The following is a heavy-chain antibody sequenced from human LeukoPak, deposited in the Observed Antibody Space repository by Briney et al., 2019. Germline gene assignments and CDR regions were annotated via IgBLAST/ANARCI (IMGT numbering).Heavy chain of an antibody. V-gene: IGHV4-59*08. J-gene: IGHJ4*02. CDR2: IYYSGST. CDR3: ARLLYGSGSYFFFDY. Sequence: PSETLSLTCTGSGGSISSYYWSWIRQPPGKGRDGIGYIYYSGSTNYNPSLKSRVTISVDTSKNQFSLKLSSVTAADTAVYYCARLLYGSGSYFFFDYWGQGTLVTVSS. CDR1: GGSISSYY. D-gene: IGHD3-10*01.